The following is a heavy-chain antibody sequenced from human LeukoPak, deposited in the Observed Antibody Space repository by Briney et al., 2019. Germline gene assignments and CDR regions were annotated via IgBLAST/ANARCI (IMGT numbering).Heavy chain of an antibody. J-gene: IGHJ6*03. Sequence: GASVKVSCKASGYTFTGYYMHWVRQAPGQGLEWMGWINPNSGGTNYAQKFQGRVTMTRDTSISTAYMELSRLRSDDTAVYYCARDQYYDSSGYSLIGYYYYYYMDVWGKGTTVTVSS. CDR1: GYTFTGYY. V-gene: IGHV1-2*02. CDR2: INPNSGGT. D-gene: IGHD3-22*01. CDR3: ARDQYYDSSGYSLIGYYYYYYMDV.